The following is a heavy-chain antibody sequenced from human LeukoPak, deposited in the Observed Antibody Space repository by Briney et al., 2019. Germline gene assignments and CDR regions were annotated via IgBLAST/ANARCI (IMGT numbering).Heavy chain of an antibody. CDR3: AKGDFIGGDYDFWSGYSFDY. V-gene: IGHV3-7*03. CDR2: IKENGSEK. D-gene: IGHD3-3*01. J-gene: IGHJ4*02. CDR1: GFTFSNYW. Sequence: PGGSLRLSCAASGFTFSNYWMNWVRQAPGKGLEWVAYIKENGSEKYYADSVKGRFTISRDNSKNTLYLQMNSLRAEDTAVYYCAKGDFIGGDYDFWSGYSFDYWGQGTLVTVSS.